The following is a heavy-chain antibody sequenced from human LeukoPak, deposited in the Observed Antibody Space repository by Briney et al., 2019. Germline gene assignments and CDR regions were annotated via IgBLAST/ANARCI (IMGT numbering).Heavy chain of an antibody. V-gene: IGHV3-9*01. CDR1: GFTFDNYA. CDR3: AKDKEGLDY. CDR2: ISWNSGSI. J-gene: IGHJ4*02. Sequence: GGSLRLSCAASGFTFDNYAMHWVRQAPGKGLEWVSGISWNSGSIGYADSVKGRFTISRDNAKNSLYLQMNSLRAEDTALYYCAKDKEGLDYWGQGTLVTVSS.